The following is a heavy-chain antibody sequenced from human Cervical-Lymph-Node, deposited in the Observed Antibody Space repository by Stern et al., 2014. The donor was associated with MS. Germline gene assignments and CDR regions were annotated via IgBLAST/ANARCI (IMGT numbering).Heavy chain of an antibody. Sequence: EDQLVESGGALVQPGRSLRLSCAASGFTFSSYAMSWVRQAPGKALEWVSAISASGGDTYYADSVKGRFTISRDNSKNTLYLHMNSLRAEDTAVYFCAKEKMLVVTLDSWGQGTLVTVSS. CDR2: ISASGGDT. D-gene: IGHD3-22*01. V-gene: IGHV3-23*04. CDR3: AKEKMLVVTLDS. J-gene: IGHJ4*02. CDR1: GFTFSSYA.